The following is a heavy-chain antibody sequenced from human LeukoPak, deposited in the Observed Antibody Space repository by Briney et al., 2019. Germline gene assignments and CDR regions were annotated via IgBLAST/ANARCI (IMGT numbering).Heavy chain of an antibody. CDR2: ISGSGGST. CDR3: AKGRGRGTYPTDY. J-gene: IGHJ4*02. Sequence: GGSLRLSCAASGFTFSSYAMSWVRQAPGKGLEWVSVISGSGGSTYYADSVRGRFTISRDSSKNTLYLQMNSLRAEDTAVYYCAKGRGRGTYPTDYWGQGTLVTVSS. CDR1: GFTFSSYA. V-gene: IGHV3-23*01. D-gene: IGHD1-26*01.